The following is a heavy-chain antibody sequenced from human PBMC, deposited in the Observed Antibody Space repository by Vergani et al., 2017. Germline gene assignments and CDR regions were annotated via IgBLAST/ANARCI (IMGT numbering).Heavy chain of an antibody. CDR3: AKNIEGSGYGGYYDY. V-gene: IGHV3-9*01. J-gene: IGHJ4*02. CDR2: ISWNSGSI. D-gene: IGHD4-23*01. CDR1: GFTFDDYA. Sequence: EVQLVESGGGLVQPGRSLRLSCAASGFTFDDYAMHWVRQAPGKGLEWVSGISWNSGSIGYADSVKGRFTISRDNAKNSLYLQMNSLRAEDTALYYCAKNIEGSGYGGYYDYWGQGTLVTVSS.